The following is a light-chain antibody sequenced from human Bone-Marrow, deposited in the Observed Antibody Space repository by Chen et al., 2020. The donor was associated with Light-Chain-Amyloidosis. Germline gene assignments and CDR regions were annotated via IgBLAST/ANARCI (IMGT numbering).Light chain of an antibody. CDR3: RSTDSSGTEEVI. J-gene: IGLJ2*01. CDR1: DLPTKY. CDR2: RDT. V-gene: IGLV3-25*03. Sequence: SYELTQPPSVSVSPGQTARITCSGDDLPTKYAYWYQQKPGQAPVLVIHRDTERPSGMSERFSGSSSGTKATLTISGVQAEDEDDYHSRSTDSSGTEEVIFGGGTKLTVL.